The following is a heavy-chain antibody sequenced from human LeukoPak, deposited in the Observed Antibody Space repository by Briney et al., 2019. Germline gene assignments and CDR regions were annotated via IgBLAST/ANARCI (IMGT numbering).Heavy chain of an antibody. CDR2: ISGGGGRT. J-gene: IGHJ4*02. CDR3: AKARVPGGQWLASY. CDR1: GFTFNNYV. D-gene: IGHD6-19*01. Sequence: PGGSLRLSCGASGFTFNNYVMTWVRQAPGKGLEWVSSISGGGGRTVYADSVKGRFTISRDNSKNTLYLQMNSLRAEDTAVYYCAKARVPGGQWLASYWGQGTLVTVSS. V-gene: IGHV3-23*01.